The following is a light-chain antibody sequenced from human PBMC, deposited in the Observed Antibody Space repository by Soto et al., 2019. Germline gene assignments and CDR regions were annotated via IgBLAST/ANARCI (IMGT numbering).Light chain of an antibody. CDR2: DVS. CDR1: SSDVGGYNY. V-gene: IGLV2-14*01. Sequence: QSVLTQPASVSGSPGQSITISCTGTSSDVGGYNYVSWYQQHPGKAPKLMIYDVSNRPSGVSNRFSGSKSGNTASLTISGLEDEDGADYYCSSYTRSSLYVFGTGTKLTV. CDR3: SSYTRSSLYV. J-gene: IGLJ1*01.